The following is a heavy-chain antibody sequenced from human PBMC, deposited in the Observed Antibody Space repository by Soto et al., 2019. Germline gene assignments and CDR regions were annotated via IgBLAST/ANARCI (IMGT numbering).Heavy chain of an antibody. CDR3: ARVGLLWFGELLGYYGMDV. J-gene: IGHJ6*02. CDR1: GGSISSYY. CDR2: IYYSGST. Sequence: SETLSLTCTVSGGSISSYYWSWIRQPPGKGLEWIGYIYYSGSTNYNPSLKSRVTISVDTSKNQFSLKLSSVTAADTAVYYCARVGLLWFGELLGYYGMDVWGQGTTVTVSS. D-gene: IGHD3-10*01. V-gene: IGHV4-59*01.